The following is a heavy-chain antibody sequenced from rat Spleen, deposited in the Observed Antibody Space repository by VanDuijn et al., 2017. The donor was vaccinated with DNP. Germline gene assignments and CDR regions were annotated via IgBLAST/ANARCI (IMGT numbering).Heavy chain of an antibody. D-gene: IGHD1-1*01. Sequence: QVQLKESGPGLVQPSQTLSLACTVSGFSLTSYAVSWVRQPPGKGLEWMGVIWNNGGTRYNSVLKSRLSITKDTSKSQVFLKMNSLQTEDTATYYCTRGTTVVTVSDYWGQGVMVTVSS. J-gene: IGHJ2*01. V-gene: IGHV2-41*01. CDR2: IWNNGGT. CDR3: TRGTTVVTVSDY. CDR1: GFSLTSYA.